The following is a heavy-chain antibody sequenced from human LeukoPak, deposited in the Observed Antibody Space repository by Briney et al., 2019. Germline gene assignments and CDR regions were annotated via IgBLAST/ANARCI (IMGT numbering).Heavy chain of an antibody. V-gene: IGHV4-59*01. J-gene: IGHJ4*02. CDR1: GGSISSYY. CDR2: IYYSGST. Sequence: SETLSLTCTVSGGSISSYYWSWLRQPPGKGLEWMGYIYYSGSTNYNPSLKSRVTISVDTSKNQFSLKLSSVTAADTAVYYCARDVRDYYGSGSYYTNWGQGTLVTVSS. CDR3: ARDVRDYYGSGSYYTN. D-gene: IGHD3-10*01.